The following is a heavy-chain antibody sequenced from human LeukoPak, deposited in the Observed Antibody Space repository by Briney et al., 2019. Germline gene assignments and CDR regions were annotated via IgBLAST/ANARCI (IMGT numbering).Heavy chain of an antibody. CDR2: IIPILGIA. CDR3: ASGLVLMVYAGYFDY. CDR1: GYTFTGYY. Sequence: GASVKVSCKASGYTFTGYYMHWVRQAPGQGLEWMGRIIPILGIANYAQKFQGRVTITADKSTSTAYMELSSLRSEDTAVYYCASGLVLMVYAGYFDYWGQGTLVTVSS. D-gene: IGHD2-8*01. V-gene: IGHV1-69*02. J-gene: IGHJ4*02.